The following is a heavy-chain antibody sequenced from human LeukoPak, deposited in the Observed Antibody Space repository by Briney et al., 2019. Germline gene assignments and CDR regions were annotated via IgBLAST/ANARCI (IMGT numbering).Heavy chain of an antibody. CDR1: GFTFSSYW. Sequence: PVGSLRVSCAASGFTFSSYWMHWVRQAPGKGLVWVSRINSDGSTTSYAESVKGRCTISRDNSKNTLYRQMNSLRAEDTAVYYCARDQTGCCSGSSCLGSTFDYWRQGTLVTVSS. CDR3: ARDQTGCCSGSSCLGSTFDY. V-gene: IGHV3-74*01. CDR2: INSDGSTT. D-gene: IGHD2-15*01. J-gene: IGHJ4*02.